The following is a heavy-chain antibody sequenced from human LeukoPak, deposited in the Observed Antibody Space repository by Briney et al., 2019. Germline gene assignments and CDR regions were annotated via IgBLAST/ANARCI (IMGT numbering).Heavy chain of an antibody. CDR1: GDSVSSNSAA. CDR2: TYYRSKWYN. D-gene: IGHD3-22*01. CDR3: ARGRLKLLTFDSRRIKFWYFDL. Sequence: SQTLSLTCAISGDSVSSNSAAWNWIRQSPSRGLEWLGRTYYRSKWYNDYAVSVKSRITINPDTSKNQFSLKLSSVTAADTAVYYCARGRLKLLTFDSRRIKFWYFDLWGRGTLVTVSS. V-gene: IGHV6-1*01. J-gene: IGHJ2*01.